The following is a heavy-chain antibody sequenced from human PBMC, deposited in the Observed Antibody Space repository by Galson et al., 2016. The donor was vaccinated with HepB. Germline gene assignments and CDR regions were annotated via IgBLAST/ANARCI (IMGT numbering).Heavy chain of an antibody. Sequence: SETLSLTCAVYGGSFSGYYWQWIRQPPGKGLEWIAEINHSGDSSYNPSLESRVTISVDSSKAQIFLKLRSVTAADTAVYYCATFKLSPAWGQGTLVTVSS. CDR2: INHSGDS. CDR1: GGSFSGYY. CDR3: ATFKLSPA. D-gene: IGHD6-6*01. V-gene: IGHV4-34*01. J-gene: IGHJ5*02.